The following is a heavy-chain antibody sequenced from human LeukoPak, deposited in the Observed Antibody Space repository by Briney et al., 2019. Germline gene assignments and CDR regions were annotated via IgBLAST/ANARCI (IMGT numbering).Heavy chain of an antibody. J-gene: IGHJ4*02. D-gene: IGHD3-10*01. CDR2: IYTSGST. V-gene: IGHV4-61*02. CDR1: GGSISSGSYY. Sequence: PSETLSLTCTVSGGSISSGSYYWSWIRQPAGKGLEWIGRIYTSGSTNYNPSLKSRVTISVDTSKNQFSLKLSSVTAADTAVYYCARYYGSGFLWGQGTLVTVSS. CDR3: ARYYGSGFL.